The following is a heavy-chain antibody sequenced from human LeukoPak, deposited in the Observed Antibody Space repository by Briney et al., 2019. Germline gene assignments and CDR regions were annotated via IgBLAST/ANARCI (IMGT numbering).Heavy chain of an antibody. CDR1: GYSISSGYY. Sequence: SETLSLTCTVSGYSISSGYYWGWIRQPPGKGLEWIGSIYHSGSTNYNPSPKSRVTMSVDTSKNQFSLKLSSVTAADTAVYYCARGSSPYNWFDPWGQGTLVTVSS. D-gene: IGHD1-26*01. CDR3: ARGSSPYNWFDP. V-gene: IGHV4-38-2*02. CDR2: IYHSGST. J-gene: IGHJ5*02.